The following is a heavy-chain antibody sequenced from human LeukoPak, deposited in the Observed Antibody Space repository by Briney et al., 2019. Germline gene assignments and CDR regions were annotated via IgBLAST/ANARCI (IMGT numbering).Heavy chain of an antibody. Sequence: QTGGSLRLSCAASGFTFSSYWMHWVRQAPGKGLVWVSRINSDGSSTSYADSVKGRFTISRDNAKNTLYLQMNSLRAEDTAVYYCARLRDYGSGSTRKIYYYYYYMDVWGKGTTVTISS. D-gene: IGHD3-10*01. CDR2: INSDGSST. J-gene: IGHJ6*03. V-gene: IGHV3-74*01. CDR3: ARLRDYGSGSTRKIYYYYYYMDV. CDR1: GFTFSSYW.